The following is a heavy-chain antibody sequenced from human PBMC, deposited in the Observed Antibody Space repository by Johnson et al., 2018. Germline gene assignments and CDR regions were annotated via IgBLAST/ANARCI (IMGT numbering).Heavy chain of an antibody. D-gene: IGHD3-22*01. CDR1: GGSISSGDYF. Sequence: QVQLRESGPGLVKPSQTLSLTCTVSGGSISSGDYFWSWIRQPPGKGLEWIGYIYSSGSTYYNPSLKSRVTISVEPSKNHFSLTRSSLPAAATAVYYWARASRYYYDSTRHAFDIWGQGTMVTVSS. J-gene: IGHJ3*02. CDR3: ARASRYYYDSTRHAFDI. V-gene: IGHV4-30-4*01. CDR2: IYSSGST.